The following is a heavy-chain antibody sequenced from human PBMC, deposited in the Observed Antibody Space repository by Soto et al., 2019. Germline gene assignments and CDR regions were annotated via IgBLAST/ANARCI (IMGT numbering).Heavy chain of an antibody. J-gene: IGHJ6*02. CDR1: GYSFTSYW. Sequence: HGDSLKISCKRSGYSFTSYWISSVRQMPGKGLEWMGIIYPGDSDTRYSPSFQGQVTISADKSISTAYLQWSSLKASDTAMYYCAREYSGSYYDYYYGMDVWGQGTTVTVSS. D-gene: IGHD1-26*01. CDR2: IYPGDSDT. V-gene: IGHV5-51*01. CDR3: AREYSGSYYDYYYGMDV.